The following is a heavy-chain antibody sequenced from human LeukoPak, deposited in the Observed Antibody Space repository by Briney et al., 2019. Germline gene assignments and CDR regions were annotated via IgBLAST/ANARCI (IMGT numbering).Heavy chain of an antibody. J-gene: IGHJ6*02. V-gene: IGHV4-31*03. D-gene: IGHD5-18*01. CDR1: GGSISSGGYY. Sequence: TSQTLSLTCTVSGGSISSGGYYWSWIRQHPGKGLEWIGYIYYSGSTYYNPSLKSRVTISVDTSKNQFSLKLSSVTAADTAVYYCARAVRSPWIQYYYGMDVWGQGTTVTVSS. CDR3: ARAVRSPWIQYYYGMDV. CDR2: IYYSGST.